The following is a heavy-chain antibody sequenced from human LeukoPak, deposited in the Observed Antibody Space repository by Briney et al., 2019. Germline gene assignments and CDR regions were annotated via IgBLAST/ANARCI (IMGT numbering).Heavy chain of an antibody. D-gene: IGHD2-21*02. V-gene: IGHV3-23*01. Sequence: GGSLRLSCVASGFTLRSYVMNWVRQTPGKGLEWVSSISGSGDSTFYAGSVKGRFSISRDNSKNTLYLQVNGLRTEDTAVYYCAKDRLLNCRGDCYIFDYWGQGTVVTVSS. CDR1: GFTLRSYV. CDR3: AKDRLLNCRGDCYIFDY. J-gene: IGHJ4*02. CDR2: ISGSGDST.